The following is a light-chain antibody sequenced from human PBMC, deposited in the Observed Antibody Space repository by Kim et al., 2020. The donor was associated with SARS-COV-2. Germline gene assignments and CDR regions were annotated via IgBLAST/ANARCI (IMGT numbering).Light chain of an antibody. Sequence: MSPGERAALSCRARQSVSSTLAWYQQKPGQSPRLLIYSASTRATGIPARFSGSGAGTEFTLTISSLQSEDFAVYYCHQYDKWPLTFGQGTRLEIK. CDR2: SAS. CDR3: HQYDKWPLT. V-gene: IGKV3-15*01. J-gene: IGKJ5*01. CDR1: QSVSST.